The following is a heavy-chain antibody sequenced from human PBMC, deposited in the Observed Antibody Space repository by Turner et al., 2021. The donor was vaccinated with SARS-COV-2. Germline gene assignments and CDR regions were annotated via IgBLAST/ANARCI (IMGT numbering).Heavy chain of an antibody. CDR2: IFYSGTS. Sequence: QLQLQESGPGRVKPSETLSPTCTVTGGSISVYSQYWGWIRQTPRKGLEWIGGIFYSGTSYYNPSLRSRLTISVDTTTNQFSLNLKSVSAADTGTYYCVRNGGSGIVIIFFEDWGQGTHVTVS. J-gene: IGHJ4*02. CDR3: VRNGGSGIVIIFFED. CDR1: GGSISVYSQY. V-gene: IGHV4-39*01. D-gene: IGHD3-16*02.